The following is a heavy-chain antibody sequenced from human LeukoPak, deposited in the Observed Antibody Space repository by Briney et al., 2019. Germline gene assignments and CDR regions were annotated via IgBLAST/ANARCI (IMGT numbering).Heavy chain of an antibody. CDR1: GGSISSGSYY. CDR3: ATGLLEPPRY. Sequence: PSQTLSLTCTVSGGSISSGSYYWSWIRQPAGKGLEWIGRIYTSGSTNYNPSLKSRVTMSVDTSKNQFSLKLSSVTAADTAVYYCATGLLEPPRYWGQGTLVTVSS. CDR2: IYTSGST. V-gene: IGHV4-61*02. J-gene: IGHJ4*02. D-gene: IGHD1-1*01.